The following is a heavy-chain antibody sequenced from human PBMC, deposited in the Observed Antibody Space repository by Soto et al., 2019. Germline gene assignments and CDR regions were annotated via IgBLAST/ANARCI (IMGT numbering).Heavy chain of an antibody. D-gene: IGHD3-10*01. Sequence: EVQMLESGGRLVQFGGSLRLSCAASGLTFDNYAMTWVRQAPGKGLAWVSTISVRGDDTYYANSVKGRFTISRDNSQKRESLHMNSLRSEDTAMYYCAKGGNFSPFDIWGHGTLVTVSS. CDR1: GLTFDNYA. CDR3: AKGGNFSPFDI. V-gene: IGHV3-23*01. CDR2: ISVRGDDT. J-gene: IGHJ3*02.